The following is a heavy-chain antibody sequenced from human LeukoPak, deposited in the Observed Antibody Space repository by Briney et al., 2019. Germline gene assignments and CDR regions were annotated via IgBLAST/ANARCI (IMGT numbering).Heavy chain of an antibody. Sequence: AGGSLRLSCAASGFTFSSYAMTWVRQAPGKGLECVSGIGAGDGGAYYTDSVKGRFTLSRDNSKNTLFLQMDSLRAEDTAVYYCAKALSSGYYYFDYWGQGTLVTVSS. CDR3: AKALSSGYYYFDY. J-gene: IGHJ4*02. CDR2: IGAGDGGA. CDR1: GFTFSSYA. D-gene: IGHD3-22*01. V-gene: IGHV3-23*01.